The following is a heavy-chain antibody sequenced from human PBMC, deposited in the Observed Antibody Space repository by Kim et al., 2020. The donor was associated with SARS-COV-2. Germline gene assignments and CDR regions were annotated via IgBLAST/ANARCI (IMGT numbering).Heavy chain of an antibody. J-gene: IGHJ4*02. CDR3: ARSLKQLVNAGGDY. D-gene: IGHD6-13*01. V-gene: IGHV1-3*01. CDR1: GYTFTSYA. Sequence: ASVKVSCKASGYTFTSYAMHWVRQAPGQRLEWMGWINAGNGNTKYSQKFQGRVTITRDTSASTAYMELSSLRSEDTAVYYCARSLKQLVNAGGDYWGQGTLVTVSS. CDR2: INAGNGNT.